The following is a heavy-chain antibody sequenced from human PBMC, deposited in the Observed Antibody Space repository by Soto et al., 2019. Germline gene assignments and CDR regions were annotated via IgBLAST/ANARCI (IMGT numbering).Heavy chain of an antibody. Sequence: EVQVVESGGGLVQPGGSLRLSCAGSGFTFGRHWMTWVRQAPGKGLEWVANIKEDGSELYYVDSVKGRFTMSRDNAKNSVYLQMNSLRAEDTALYYCARDTYGDNWQVLAYSGQGTLVTVSS. J-gene: IGHJ4*02. V-gene: IGHV3-7*01. CDR1: GFTFGRHW. D-gene: IGHD4-17*01. CDR3: ARDTYGDNWQVLAY. CDR2: IKEDGSEL.